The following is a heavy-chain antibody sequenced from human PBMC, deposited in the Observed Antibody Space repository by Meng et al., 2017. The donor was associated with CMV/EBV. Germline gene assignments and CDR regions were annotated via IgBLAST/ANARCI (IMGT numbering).Heavy chain of an antibody. J-gene: IGHJ6*02. CDR3: AKDRGYYDSSGYNPMGDYYGMDV. CDR1: GFTVSSYG. Sequence: GESLKISCAASGFTVSSYGMHWVRQAPGKGLEWVAFIRYDGSNKYYADSVKGRFTISRDNSKNTLYLQMNSLRAEDTAVYYCAKDRGYYDSSGYNPMGDYYGMDVWGQGTTVTVSS. V-gene: IGHV3-30*02. CDR2: IRYDGSNK. D-gene: IGHD3-22*01.